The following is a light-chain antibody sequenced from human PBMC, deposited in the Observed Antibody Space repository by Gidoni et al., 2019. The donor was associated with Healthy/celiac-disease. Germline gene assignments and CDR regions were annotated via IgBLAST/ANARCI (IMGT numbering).Light chain of an antibody. CDR2: DAS. CDR1: QSVSSY. V-gene: IGKV3-11*01. J-gene: IGKJ5*01. Sequence: EIVLTQSPATLSLSPGERATLSCRASQSVSSYLAWYQQKPGQAPRLLIYDASNRATGIPARFSGSGSETDFTLTISSLEPEDFAVYYCQQRSNWPPITFXXXTRLEIK. CDR3: QQRSNWPPIT.